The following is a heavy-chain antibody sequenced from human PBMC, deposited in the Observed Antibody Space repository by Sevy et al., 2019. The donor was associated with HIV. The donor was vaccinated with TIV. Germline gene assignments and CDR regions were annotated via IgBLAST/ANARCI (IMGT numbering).Heavy chain of an antibody. J-gene: IGHJ5*02. CDR1: GYSFTSYW. CDR3: ARHNAVGATPVDP. D-gene: IGHD1-26*01. CDR2: IYPGDSDT. Sequence: GESLKISCKGSGYSFTSYWIGWVRQMPGKGLEWRGIIYPGDSDTRYSPSFQGQVTISADKSISTAYLQWSRLKASDTAMYYCARHNAVGATPVDPWGQGTLVTVSS. V-gene: IGHV5-51*01.